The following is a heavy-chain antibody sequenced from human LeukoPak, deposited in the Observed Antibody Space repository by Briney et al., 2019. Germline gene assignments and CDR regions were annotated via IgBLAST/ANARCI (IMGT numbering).Heavy chain of an antibody. J-gene: IGHJ4*02. CDR2: ISGSGGST. CDR1: GFTFSSYA. CDR3: ANDDFWSGYPDY. D-gene: IGHD3-3*01. Sequence: PGGTLRLSCAASGFTFSSYAMSWIRQATGNGLEWVSAISGSGGSTYYADSVKGRFTISRDNSKNTLYLQMNSLRAEDTAVYYCANDDFWSGYPDYWGQGTLVTVSS. V-gene: IGHV3-23*01.